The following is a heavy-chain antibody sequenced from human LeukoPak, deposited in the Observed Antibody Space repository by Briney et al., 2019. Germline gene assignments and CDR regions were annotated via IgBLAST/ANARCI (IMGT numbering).Heavy chain of an antibody. Sequence: PGGSLRLSCAASGFTLSSNYMSWGRQAPGKGLEWGSAISGSGGSTYYADSVKGRFTISRDNSKNTLYLQLNSLRAEDTAVYYCAKDPPVDSSSWYSLTYFQHWGQGTLVTVSS. CDR3: AKDPPVDSSSWYSLTYFQH. V-gene: IGHV3-23*01. CDR1: GFTLSSNY. CDR2: ISGSGGST. J-gene: IGHJ1*01. D-gene: IGHD6-13*01.